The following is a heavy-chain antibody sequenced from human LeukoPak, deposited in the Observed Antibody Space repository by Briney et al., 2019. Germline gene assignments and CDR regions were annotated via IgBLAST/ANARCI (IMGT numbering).Heavy chain of an antibody. V-gene: IGHV3-23*01. CDR1: GFTFSSYS. CDR2: ISGSGGST. CDR3: GKDIAGAGSRVFGNWFDP. J-gene: IGHJ5*02. D-gene: IGHD6-19*01. Sequence: GGSLRLSCAASGFTFSSYSMNWVRQAPGKGLEWVSAISGSGGSTYYADSVKGRFTISRDNSKNTLYLQMNSLRAEDTAVYYCGKDIAGAGSRVFGNWFDPWGQGTLVTVSS.